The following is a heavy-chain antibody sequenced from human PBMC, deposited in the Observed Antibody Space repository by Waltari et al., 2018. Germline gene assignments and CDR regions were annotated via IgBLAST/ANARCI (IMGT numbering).Heavy chain of an antibody. D-gene: IGHD2-2*01. CDR3: ARVIVVVPAAIGNNWFDP. CDR1: GGPISSGDYY. Sequence: QVQLQESGPGLVKPSQTLSLTCTVSGGPISSGDYYWSWIRQPPGKGLEWIGYIYYSGSTYYNPSLKSRVTISVDTSKNQFSLKLSSVTAADTAVYYCARVIVVVPAAIGNNWFDPWGQGTLVTVSS. CDR2: IYYSGST. J-gene: IGHJ5*02. V-gene: IGHV4-30-4*08.